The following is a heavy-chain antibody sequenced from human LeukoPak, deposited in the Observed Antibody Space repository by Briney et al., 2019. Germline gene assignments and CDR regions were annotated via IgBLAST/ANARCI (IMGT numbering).Heavy chain of an antibody. Sequence: SETLSLTCAVYGGSFSGYYWSWLRQPPGKGLEWIGEINHSGSTNYNPSLKSRVTISVDTSKNQFSLKLSSVTAADTAVYYCARGEYCSGGSCYSGLDYWGQGTLVTVSS. CDR1: GGSFSGYY. CDR3: ARGEYCSGGSCYSGLDY. CDR2: INHSGST. D-gene: IGHD2-15*01. J-gene: IGHJ4*02. V-gene: IGHV4-34*01.